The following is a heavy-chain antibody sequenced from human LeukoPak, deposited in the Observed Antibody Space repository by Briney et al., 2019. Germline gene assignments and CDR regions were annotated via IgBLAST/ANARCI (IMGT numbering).Heavy chain of an antibody. V-gene: IGHV1-18*01. Sequence: ASVKVSCKASGYTFTHYGISWVRQAPGQGLEWMGWISAYNGNTKYGQKFQGRVTLTTDTPTSTAYMEVRSLTSDDTAVYYCARETARGPFDNWGRGTLVTVSS. CDR2: ISAYNGNT. CDR1: GYTFTHYG. J-gene: IGHJ4*02. D-gene: IGHD1-14*01. CDR3: ARETARGPFDN.